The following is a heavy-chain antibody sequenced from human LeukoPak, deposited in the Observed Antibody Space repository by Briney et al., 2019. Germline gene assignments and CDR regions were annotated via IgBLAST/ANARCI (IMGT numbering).Heavy chain of an antibody. J-gene: IGHJ4*02. D-gene: IGHD3-16*01. Sequence: SETLSLTCTVSGDSVTSGGYYWNWIRQHPVKGLEWIGYIYYTGSTNYNPSLKSRINISADTSKNQFSLKLKSVTAADTAIYYCARSGLYVPVLGGFDYWGQGALVNV. CDR2: IYYTGST. CDR1: GDSVTSGGYY. V-gene: IGHV4-31*03. CDR3: ARSGLYVPVLGGFDY.